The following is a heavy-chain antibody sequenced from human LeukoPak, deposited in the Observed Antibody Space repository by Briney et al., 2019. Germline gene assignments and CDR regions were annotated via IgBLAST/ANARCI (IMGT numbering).Heavy chain of an antibody. CDR1: GGSISSSGYY. J-gene: IGHJ5*02. Sequence: SETLSLXCTVSGGSISSSGYYWGWIRQPPGKGLEWIASIYYSGITYYNPSLKSRVTISVDTSKNQLSLKLSSLTAADTAVYYCARHGYSGSYYGLSWFDPWGQGTLVTVSS. D-gene: IGHD1-26*01. CDR3: ARHGYSGSYYGLSWFDP. CDR2: IYYSGIT. V-gene: IGHV4-39*01.